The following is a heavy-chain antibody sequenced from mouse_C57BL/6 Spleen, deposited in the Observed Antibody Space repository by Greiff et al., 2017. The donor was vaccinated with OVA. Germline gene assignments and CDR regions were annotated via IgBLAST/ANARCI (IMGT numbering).Heavy chain of an antibody. Sequence: VQLQQPGAELVKPGASVKLSCKASGYTFTSYWMHWVKQRPGQGLEWIGMIHPNSGSTNYNEKFKSKATLTVDKSSSTAYMQLSSLTSEDSAVYDCARAYYSNYAPYFDYWGQGTTLTVSS. D-gene: IGHD2-5*01. CDR3: ARAYYSNYAPYFDY. J-gene: IGHJ2*01. CDR2: IHPNSGST. CDR1: GYTFTSYW. V-gene: IGHV1-64*01.